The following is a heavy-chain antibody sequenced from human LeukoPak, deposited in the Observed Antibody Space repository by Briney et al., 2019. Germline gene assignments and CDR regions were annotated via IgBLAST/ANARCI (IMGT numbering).Heavy chain of an antibody. CDR1: GGHFSCYY. CDR3: ARGLTEQRLPIDY. CDR2: STHSGST. V-gene: IGHV4-34*01. Sequence: SDPLSLTCAVYGGHFSCYYWIWIRQPAGKGLAGIRGSTHSGSTNYNPSLQKRVTISVDTSKNKFSLKLSSVTAADTAVYYCARGLTEQRLPIDYWGQGTLVTVSS. J-gene: IGHJ4*02.